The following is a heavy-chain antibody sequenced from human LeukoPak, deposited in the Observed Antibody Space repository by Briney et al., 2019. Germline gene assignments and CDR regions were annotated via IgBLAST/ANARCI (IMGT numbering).Heavy chain of an antibody. D-gene: IGHD3-3*02. J-gene: IGHJ6*03. CDR2: ISSSSSYI. CDR3: ARSIKGYYYYYMDV. CDR1: GFTFSSYS. V-gene: IGHV3-21*01. Sequence: GGSLRLSCAASGFTFSSYSMNWVRQAPGKGLEWVSSISSSSSYIYYADSVKGRFTISRDNAKNSLYLQMNSLGAEDTAVYYCARSIKGYYYYYMDVWGIGTTVTVSS.